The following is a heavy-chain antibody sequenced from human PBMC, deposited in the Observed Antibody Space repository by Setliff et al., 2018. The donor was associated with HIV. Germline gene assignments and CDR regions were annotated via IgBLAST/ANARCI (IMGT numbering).Heavy chain of an antibody. D-gene: IGHD6-19*01. J-gene: IGHJ4*02. CDR3: ASSGWLPYFDY. CDR2: IFSSGST. V-gene: IGHV4-4*07. CDR1: GGSISSYY. Sequence: SETLSLTCTVSGGSISSYYWSWIRQPAGKGLEWIGRIFSSGSTSYSSSLKSRVAISVDTSKNQFSLKLSSVTAADTAVYYCASSGWLPYFDYWGQGTLVTVSS.